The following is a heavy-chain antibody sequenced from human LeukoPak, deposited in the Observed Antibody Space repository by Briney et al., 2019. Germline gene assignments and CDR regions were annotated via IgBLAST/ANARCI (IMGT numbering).Heavy chain of an antibody. J-gene: IGHJ4*02. V-gene: IGHV4-39*07. CDR1: GGSISSSSYY. D-gene: IGHD3-22*01. CDR3: ARQGGSSGYYPDIFDY. Sequence: PSETLSLTCTVSGGSISSSSYYWGWIRQPPGKGPEWIGSIYYSGSTYYNPSLKSRVTISVDTSKNQFSLKLSSVTAADTAVYYCARQGGSSGYYPDIFDYWGQGTLVTVSS. CDR2: IYYSGST.